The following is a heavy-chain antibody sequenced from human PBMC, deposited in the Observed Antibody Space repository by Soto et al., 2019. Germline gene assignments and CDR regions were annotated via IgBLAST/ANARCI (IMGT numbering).Heavy chain of an antibody. V-gene: IGHV1-18*01. Sequence: QVQLVQSGAEVKKPVASVKVSCKASGYTFTSYGISLVRQAPGQGLEWMGWISAYNCNTNYAQKLQGRVTMTTDTSTSTPYMERRSLRSEDTAVYYCARYLPPRDGRYFDWLFPTNYGMDVWGQGTTVTVSS. CDR3: ARYLPPRDGRYFDWLFPTNYGMDV. J-gene: IGHJ6*02. CDR2: ISAYNCNT. CDR1: GYTFTSYG. D-gene: IGHD3-9*01.